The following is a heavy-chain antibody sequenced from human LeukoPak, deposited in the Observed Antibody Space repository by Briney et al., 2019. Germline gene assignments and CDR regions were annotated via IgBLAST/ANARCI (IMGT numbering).Heavy chain of an antibody. D-gene: IGHD2-15*01. CDR3: ARYRRYCSGGSCYSRLDY. Sequence: ASVKVSCKASGYTFTGYYMHWVRQAPGQGLEWMGWINPNSGGTNYAQKFQGRVTMTRDTSISTAYMELSRLRSDDTAVYYCARYRRYCSGGSCYSRLDYWGQGTLVTVSS. J-gene: IGHJ4*02. V-gene: IGHV1-2*02. CDR1: GYTFTGYY. CDR2: INPNSGGT.